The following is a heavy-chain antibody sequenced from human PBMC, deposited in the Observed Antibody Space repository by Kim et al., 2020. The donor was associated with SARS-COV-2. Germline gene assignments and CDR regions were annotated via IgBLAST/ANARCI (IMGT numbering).Heavy chain of an antibody. D-gene: IGHD1-26*01. Sequence: SETLSLTCAVSGGSISSSNWWSWVRQPPGKGLEWIGEIYHSGSTNYNPSLKSRVTISVDKSKNQFSLKLSSVTAADTAVYYCAARVGATPYYYYGMDVWGQGTTVTVSS. CDR3: AARVGATPYYYYGMDV. CDR2: IYHSGST. J-gene: IGHJ6*02. V-gene: IGHV4-4*02. CDR1: GGSISSSNW.